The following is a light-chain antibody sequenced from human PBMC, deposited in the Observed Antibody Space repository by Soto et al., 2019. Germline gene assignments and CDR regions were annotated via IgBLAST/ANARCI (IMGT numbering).Light chain of an antibody. Sequence: DIQMTQSPSSLSASVGDSVTITCRASQSISSSLNWYQQKPGKAPRLLIYAASTLQSGVPSGFSGSGSGTDFALTISSLQPEDFAVYYCHQYDSWTFGQGTKVDIK. V-gene: IGKV1-39*01. CDR3: HQYDSWT. CDR2: AAS. J-gene: IGKJ1*01. CDR1: QSISSS.